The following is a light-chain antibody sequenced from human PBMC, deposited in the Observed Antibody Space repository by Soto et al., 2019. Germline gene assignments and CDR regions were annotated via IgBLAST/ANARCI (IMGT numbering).Light chain of an antibody. CDR3: QQYNNWPFIT. J-gene: IGKJ5*01. Sequence: IVMPQSPATLSGTPGASATLSCRASQSVRGNLAWYQQKPGQSPRLLIYGASSRATGIPVRFSGSGSGTEFTLSISSLQSEDFAVYCCQQYNNWPFITFRQGTRLEIK. CDR2: GAS. CDR1: QSVRGN. V-gene: IGKV3-15*01.